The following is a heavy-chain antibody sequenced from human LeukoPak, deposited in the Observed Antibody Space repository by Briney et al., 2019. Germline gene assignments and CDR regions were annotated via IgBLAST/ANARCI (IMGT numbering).Heavy chain of an antibody. CDR1: GFSFSSYS. CDR2: ISSSSSYI. D-gene: IGHD1-7*01. V-gene: IGHV3-21*04. Sequence: GGSLRLSCVASGFSFSSYSMNWVRQAPGKGLEWVSSISSSSSYIYSADSLKGRFTISRYNAKNSLYLQMNSLRADDTAVYYFATTRTGTTIDAFDIWGQGTMVTVSS. J-gene: IGHJ3*02. CDR3: ATTRTGTTIDAFDI.